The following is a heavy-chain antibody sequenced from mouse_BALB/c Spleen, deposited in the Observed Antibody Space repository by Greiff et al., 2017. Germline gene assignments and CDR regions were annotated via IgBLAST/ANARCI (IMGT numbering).Heavy chain of an antibody. V-gene: IGHV14-3*02. CDR2: IDPANGNT. D-gene: IGHD2-3*01. CDR3: ARRDGSGFAY. Sequence: EVMLVESGAELVKPGASVKLSCTASGFNIKDTYMHWVKQRPEQGLEWIGRIDPANGNTKYDPKFQGKATITADTSSNTAYLQLSSLTSEDTAVYYCARRDGSGFAYWGQGTLVTVSA. J-gene: IGHJ3*01. CDR1: GFNIKDTY.